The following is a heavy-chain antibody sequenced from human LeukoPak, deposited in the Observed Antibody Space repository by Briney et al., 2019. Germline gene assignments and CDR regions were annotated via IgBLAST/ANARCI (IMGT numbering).Heavy chain of an antibody. D-gene: IGHD6-13*01. CDR1: GFTFDDYG. V-gene: IGHV3-20*04. J-gene: IGHJ4*02. Sequence: GGSLLLSCAASGFTFDDYGMSWVRQAPGKGLEWVSGINWNGGSTGYADSVKGRFTISRDNAKNSLYLQMNSLRAEDTALYYCARDYSGSSWYDYWGQGTLVTVSS. CDR2: INWNGGST. CDR3: ARDYSGSSWYDY.